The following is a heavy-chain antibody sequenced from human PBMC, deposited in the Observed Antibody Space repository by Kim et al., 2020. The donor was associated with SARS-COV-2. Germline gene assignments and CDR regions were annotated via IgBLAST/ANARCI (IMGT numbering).Heavy chain of an antibody. J-gene: IGHJ4*02. D-gene: IGHD1-1*01. V-gene: IGHV3-43*01. CDR3: AKDVARYGADGYYFDY. CDR1: GFTFDDYT. Sequence: GGSLRLSCAASGFTFDDYTMHWVRQAPGKGLEWVSLISWDGGSTYYADSVKGRFTISRDNSKNSLYLQMNSLRTEDTALYYCAKDVARYGADGYYFDYWGQGTLVTVSS. CDR2: ISWDGGST.